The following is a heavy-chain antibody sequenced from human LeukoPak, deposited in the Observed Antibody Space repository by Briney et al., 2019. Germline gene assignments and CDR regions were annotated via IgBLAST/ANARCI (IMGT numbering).Heavy chain of an antibody. CDR1: GFSFSNYW. Sequence: GGSLRLSCEASGFSFSNYWMSWVRQAPGKGLEWVANIQQHGSETYYVDSVKGRFTISRDNAKNSLYLQMNSLRAEDTAVYYCATYSSSNGREFQYWGQGTLVTVSS. J-gene: IGHJ1*01. D-gene: IGHD2-2*01. CDR3: ATYSSSNGREFQY. CDR2: IQQHGSET. V-gene: IGHV3-7*01.